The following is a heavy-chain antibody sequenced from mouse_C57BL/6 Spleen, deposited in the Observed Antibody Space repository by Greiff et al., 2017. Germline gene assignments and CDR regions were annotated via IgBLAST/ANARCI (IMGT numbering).Heavy chain of an antibody. CDR2: IYPGNGDT. D-gene: IGHD1-1*01. J-gene: IGHJ2*01. CDR1: GYTFTSYN. CDR3: ARGITTVVRGFDY. Sequence: LQQSGAELVRPGASVKMSCKASGYTFTSYNMPWVKQTPRQGLEWIGAIYPGNGDTSYNQKFKGKATLTVDKSSSTAYMQLSSLTSEDSAVYFCARGITTVVRGFDYWGQGTTLTVSS. V-gene: IGHV1-12*01.